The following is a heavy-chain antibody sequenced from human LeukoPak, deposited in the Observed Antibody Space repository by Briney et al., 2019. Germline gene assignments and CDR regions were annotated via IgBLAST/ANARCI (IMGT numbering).Heavy chain of an antibody. CDR3: ARDWAGYSSGWYGNWFDP. CDR1: GASISNYY. J-gene: IGHJ5*02. D-gene: IGHD6-19*01. Sequence: PSETLSLTCTVSGASISNYYGSWIRQPPGKGLEWIGYIHYTGSTNYNPSLKSRVTISVDTSKNQFSLKLRSVTAADTAVYYCARDWAGYSSGWYGNWFDPWGQGTLVTVSS. V-gene: IGHV4-59*01. CDR2: IHYTGST.